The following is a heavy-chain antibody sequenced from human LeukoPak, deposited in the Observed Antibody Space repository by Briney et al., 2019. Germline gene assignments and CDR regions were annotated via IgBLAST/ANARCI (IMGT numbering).Heavy chain of an antibody. CDR1: GFTVRSNY. CDR3: ARDPLLWFGESFEDY. CDR2: IYVGGST. J-gene: IGHJ4*02. D-gene: IGHD3-10*01. V-gene: IGHV3-66*01. Sequence: GGSLRLSCAASGFTVRSNYMSWVRQAPGKRLEWVSVIYVGGSTYYADSVKGRFTISRDNSKNTLYLQMNSLRADDTAVYYCARDPLLWFGESFEDYWGQGTLVTVSS.